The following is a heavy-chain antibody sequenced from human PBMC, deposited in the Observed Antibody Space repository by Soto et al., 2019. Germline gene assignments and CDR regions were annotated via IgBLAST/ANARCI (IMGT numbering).Heavy chain of an antibody. CDR1: GFTFSSYA. CDR3: AQDLRSSLLRGVPGFDY. D-gene: IGHD3-10*01. J-gene: IGHJ4*02. CDR2: ISGSGGRT. V-gene: IGHV3-23*01. Sequence: EVQLLESGGGLVQPGGSLRLSCAASGFTFSSYAMSWVRQAPGKGLEWVSGISGSGGRTYYADSVKGRFTISRDNSKNTLYLQMDSLRAEDTAVYYCAQDLRSSLLRGVPGFDYWGQGTLVTVSS.